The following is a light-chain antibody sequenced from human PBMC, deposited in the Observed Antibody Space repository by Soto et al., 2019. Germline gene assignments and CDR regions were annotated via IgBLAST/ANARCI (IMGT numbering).Light chain of an antibody. J-gene: IGKJ2*01. CDR2: LCS. CDR3: MQALQTPLT. Sequence: DIVMTQSPLSLPVTPGEPASISCRSSQSLLHSNGYNYLDWYLQKPGQSPQLLMYLCSNRASGVPDRFSGSGSGTDFTLKISRVEAEDVGVYYCMQALQTPLTFGQGTKLEIK. CDR1: QSLLHSNGYNY. V-gene: IGKV2-28*01.